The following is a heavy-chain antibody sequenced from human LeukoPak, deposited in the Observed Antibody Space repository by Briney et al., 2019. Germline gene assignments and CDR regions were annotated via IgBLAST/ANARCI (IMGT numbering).Heavy chain of an antibody. V-gene: IGHV3-23*01. D-gene: IGHD5-18*01. CDR3: AKDASWYRYGYGDY. J-gene: IGHJ4*02. Sequence: PGGSLRLSCAASGFTFSSYAMSWVRQAPGKGLEWVPAISGSGGSTYYADSVKGRFTISRDNSKNTLYLQMNSLRAEDTAVYYCAKDASWYRYGYGDYWGQGTLVTVSS. CDR2: ISGSGGST. CDR1: GFTFSSYA.